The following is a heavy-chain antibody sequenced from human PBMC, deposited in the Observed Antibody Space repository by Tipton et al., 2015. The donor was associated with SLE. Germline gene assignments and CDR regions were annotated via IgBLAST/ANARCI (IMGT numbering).Heavy chain of an antibody. D-gene: IGHD3-16*01. V-gene: IGHV3-23*01. CDR2: ISGRGGTT. J-gene: IGHJ4*02. Sequence: GSLRLSCATSGFTFSNYAMSWVRQAPGKGLEWVSVISGRGGTTYYADSVKGRFAISRDNSRNTVYLQMISLRVDYTAVYYCTTGGEVSSFDYWGQGTLVTVSS. CDR3: TTGGEVSSFDY. CDR1: GFTFSNYA.